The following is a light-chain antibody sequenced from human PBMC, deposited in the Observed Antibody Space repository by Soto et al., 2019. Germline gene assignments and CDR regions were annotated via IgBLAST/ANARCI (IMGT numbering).Light chain of an antibody. Sequence: EIVLTPSPGTLSLSPGERATLSCRASQSISSNYLAWYQQTPGQAPRLLIYDASSRAAGIPDRFSGSGSGTDFTLTISRLEPEDFGVYYCQQYGGSPRTFGQGTKVDIK. CDR2: DAS. CDR3: QQYGGSPRT. J-gene: IGKJ1*01. V-gene: IGKV3-20*01. CDR1: QSISSNY.